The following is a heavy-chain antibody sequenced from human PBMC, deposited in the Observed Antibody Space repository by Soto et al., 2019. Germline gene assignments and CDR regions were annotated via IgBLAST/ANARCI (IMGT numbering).Heavy chain of an antibody. V-gene: IGHV1-18*01. CDR3: ARDQSEYYYGSGSYFAPDAFDI. Sequence: GASVKVSCKASGYTFTSYGISWVRQAPGQGREWMGWISAYNGNTNYAQKLQGRVTMTTDTSTSTAYMELRSLRSDDTAVYYCARDQSEYYYGSGSYFAPDAFDIWGQGTMVTVSS. CDR1: GYTFTSYG. J-gene: IGHJ3*02. D-gene: IGHD3-10*01. CDR2: ISAYNGNT.